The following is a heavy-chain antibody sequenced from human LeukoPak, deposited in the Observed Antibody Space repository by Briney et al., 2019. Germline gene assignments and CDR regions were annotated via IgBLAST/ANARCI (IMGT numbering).Heavy chain of an antibody. V-gene: IGHV3-23*01. CDR1: GFTFSSYA. J-gene: IGHJ4*02. CDR3: AKGNGYSYGRYYFDY. D-gene: IGHD5-18*01. Sequence: SGGSLRLSYGASGFTFSSYAMGWVRQAPGKGLEWVSAITASGGKTYYADSVKGRFTLSRDNSKNTLYLQVNSLRAEDTAVYYCAKGNGYSYGRYYFDYWGQGTLVTVSS. CDR2: ITASGGKT.